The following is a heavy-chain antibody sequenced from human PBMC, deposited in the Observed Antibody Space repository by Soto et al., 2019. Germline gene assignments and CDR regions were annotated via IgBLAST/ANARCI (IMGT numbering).Heavy chain of an antibody. Sequence: PGGSLRLSCAASGFTVSSYSMNWVRQAPGKGLEWVSYISSGSSTIYYADSVKGRFTISRDNAQNSLYLQMNSLRAEDTAVYYCAKTYSSGRGAFDVWGQGTMVTVSS. CDR3: AKTYSSGRGAFDV. CDR1: GFTVSSYS. V-gene: IGHV3-48*01. CDR2: ISSGSSTI. D-gene: IGHD6-19*01. J-gene: IGHJ3*01.